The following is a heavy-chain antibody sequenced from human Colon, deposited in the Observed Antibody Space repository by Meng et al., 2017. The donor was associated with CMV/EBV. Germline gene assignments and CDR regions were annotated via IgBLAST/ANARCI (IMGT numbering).Heavy chain of an antibody. CDR3: ARAGSQRTYYYYYGMDV. CDR2: IYYSGST. Sequence: GPLRLSCTVSGGSVSSGSYYWSWIRQPPGKGLEWIGYIYYSGSTNYNPSLKSRVTISVDTSKNQFSLKLSSVTAADTAVYYCARAGSQRTYYYYYGMDVWGQGTTVTVSS. V-gene: IGHV4-61*01. D-gene: IGHD3-10*01. J-gene: IGHJ6*02. CDR1: GGSVSSGSYY.